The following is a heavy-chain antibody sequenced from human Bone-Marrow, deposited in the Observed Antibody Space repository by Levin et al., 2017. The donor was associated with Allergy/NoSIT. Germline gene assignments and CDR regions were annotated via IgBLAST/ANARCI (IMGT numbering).Heavy chain of an antibody. Sequence: GGSLRLSCVGSGFTFSTYPIHWVRQAPGKGLEWVSSITGSSTYIYYADSVKGRFTISRDNAKESLYLQMNSLRVDDTAVYSCAREAGGRYLYDRWGQGTLVTVSS. J-gene: IGHJ4*02. D-gene: IGHD2-21*01. CDR3: AREAGGRYLYDR. CDR1: GFTFSTYP. CDR2: ITGSSTYI. V-gene: IGHV3-21*01.